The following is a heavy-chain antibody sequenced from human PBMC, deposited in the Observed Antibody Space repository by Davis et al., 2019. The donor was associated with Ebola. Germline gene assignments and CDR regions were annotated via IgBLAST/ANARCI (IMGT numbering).Heavy chain of an antibody. CDR3: AREGKYRDESRTFDY. CDR2: ITPSSTSL. Sequence: GGSLRLSCAASGFALSTYIMSWVRQAPGKGLEWVSSITPSSTSLYYADSLKGRFTVSRDNARNSLFLQMNSLRVEDTAVYYCAREGKYRDESRTFDYWGQGTLVTVSS. CDR1: GFALSTYI. D-gene: IGHD2-2*01. V-gene: IGHV3-21*01. J-gene: IGHJ4*02.